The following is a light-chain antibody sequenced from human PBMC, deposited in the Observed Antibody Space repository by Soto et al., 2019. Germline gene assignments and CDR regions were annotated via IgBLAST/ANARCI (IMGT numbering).Light chain of an antibody. J-gene: IGKJ1*01. CDR1: QSVSSN. CDR2: GAY. CDR3: QQYNNWPPWT. V-gene: IGKV3-15*01. Sequence: EIVMTQSPATLSVSPGERATLSCRASQSVSSNLAWYQQKPGQAPRLLIYGAYTRATGIPATFSGSGSGTEFTLTISSLQSEDFAVYYCQQYNNWPPWTCGQGTKVDIK.